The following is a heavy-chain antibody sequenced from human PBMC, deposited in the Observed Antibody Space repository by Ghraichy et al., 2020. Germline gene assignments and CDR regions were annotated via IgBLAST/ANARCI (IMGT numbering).Heavy chain of an antibody. CDR1: GYTFTSYY. D-gene: IGHD3-22*01. J-gene: IGHJ4*02. CDR3: VKPYYYDSSGYYLDY. V-gene: IGHV1-46*01. Sequence: ASVKVSCKASGYTFTSYYMHWVRQAPGQGLEWMGIINPSGGSTSYAQKFQGRVTMTSDTSTSTVYMELSSLRSEDTAVYYCVKPYYYDSSGYYLDYWGQGTLVTVSS. CDR2: INPSGGST.